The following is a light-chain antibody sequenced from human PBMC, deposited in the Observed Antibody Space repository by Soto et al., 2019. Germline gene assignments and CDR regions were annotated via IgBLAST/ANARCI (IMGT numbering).Light chain of an antibody. V-gene: IGKV3-15*01. CDR1: QSVGSN. CDR3: QQYDKWPYT. Sequence: EIVLTQSPATLSVSPGERATLSCRTSQSVGSNLAWYQQKPGQAPRLLIYGAFIRAPGFPVTFRGTGSGSEFTRTISRLQSEDGALYYCQQYDKWPYTFGQGTHLEIK. CDR2: GAF. J-gene: IGKJ2*01.